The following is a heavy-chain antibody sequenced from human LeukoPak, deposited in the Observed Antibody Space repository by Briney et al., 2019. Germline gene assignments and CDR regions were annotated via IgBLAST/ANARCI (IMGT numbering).Heavy chain of an antibody. CDR1: GGSISSYY. V-gene: IGHV4-59*01. CDR3: ARSHKAMAGEGLFDY. D-gene: IGHD5-18*01. Sequence: SETLSLTCTVSGGSISSYYWSWIRQPPGKGLEWIGYIYNSENTNYNPSLKSRVTISVDTSKGQFSLKLFSVTAADTAVYYCARSHKAMAGEGLFDYWGQGTLITVSS. J-gene: IGHJ4*02. CDR2: IYNSENT.